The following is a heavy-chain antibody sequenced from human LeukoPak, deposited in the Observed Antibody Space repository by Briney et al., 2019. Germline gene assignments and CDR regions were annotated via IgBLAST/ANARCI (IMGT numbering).Heavy chain of an antibody. V-gene: IGHV3-33*01. CDR2: IWPDGSNK. Sequence: GRSLRLSCAASGFTFNSYGMFWVRQAPGKGLEWVAFIWPDGSNKLYGDSVKGRFTISRDNSKNTLYLQMNSLRAEDTAVYYCARVDTVMAYYFDLWGQGTLVTVSS. J-gene: IGHJ4*02. CDR1: GFTFNSYG. CDR3: ARVDTVMAYYFDL. D-gene: IGHD5-18*01.